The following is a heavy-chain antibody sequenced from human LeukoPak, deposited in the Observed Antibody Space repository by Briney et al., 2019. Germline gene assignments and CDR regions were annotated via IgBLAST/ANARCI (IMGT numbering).Heavy chain of an antibody. Sequence: PGGSLTLSCVASGFTFNSYAMYWVRQAPGKGLEWVAGVFGSGGSAHYTDSVEGRFTILRDNSKNTVYLQMSSLRAEDTAVYYCGKTTVGYSSGRYPGWPIDYWGQGTLVTVSS. CDR1: GFTFNSYA. J-gene: IGHJ4*02. D-gene: IGHD6-19*01. CDR3: GKTTVGYSSGRYPGWPIDY. V-gene: IGHV3-23*01. CDR2: VFGSGGSA.